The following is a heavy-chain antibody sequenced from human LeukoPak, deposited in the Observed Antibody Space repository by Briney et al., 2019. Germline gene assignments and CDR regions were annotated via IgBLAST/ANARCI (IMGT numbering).Heavy chain of an antibody. D-gene: IGHD3-9*01. CDR2: IYTSGST. CDR3: ARDGALYDILTA. CDR1: GGSISSYY. Sequence: SETLSLTCTASGGSISSYYWSWIRQPAGKGLEWMGRIYTSGSTNYNPSLKSRVTMSVDTSKNQFSLKLSSVTAADTAVYYCARDGALYDILTAWGQGTLVTVSS. V-gene: IGHV4-4*07. J-gene: IGHJ5*02.